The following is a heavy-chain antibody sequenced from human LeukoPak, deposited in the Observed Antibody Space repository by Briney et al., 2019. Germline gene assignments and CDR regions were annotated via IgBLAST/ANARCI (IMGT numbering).Heavy chain of an antibody. D-gene: IGHD3-3*01. CDR1: GFTFSSNW. CDR2: IKGDGIST. Sequence: PGGSLRLSCAASGFTFSSNWMHWVRHAPGQGLVWVSRIKGDGISTNYADSVKGRFTISRDIAKNTLYLQMNSLRAEDTGAYYCAKDHYWSIDYWGRGTLVTVSS. CDR3: AKDHYWSIDY. J-gene: IGHJ4*02. V-gene: IGHV3-74*01.